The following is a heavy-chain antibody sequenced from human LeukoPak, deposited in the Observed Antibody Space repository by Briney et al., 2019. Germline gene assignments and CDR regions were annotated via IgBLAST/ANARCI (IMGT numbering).Heavy chain of an antibody. Sequence: GGSLRLSCAASGFTFSSYNMNWVRQAPGKGLEWVGRIKSKTDGGTTDYAAPVKGRFTISRDDSKNTLYLQMNSLKTEDTAVYYCTTTPTKYYDFWSAYNDYWGQGTLVTVSS. D-gene: IGHD3-3*01. CDR2: IKSKTDGGTT. V-gene: IGHV3-15*07. CDR1: GFTFSSYN. J-gene: IGHJ4*02. CDR3: TTTPTKYYDFWSAYNDY.